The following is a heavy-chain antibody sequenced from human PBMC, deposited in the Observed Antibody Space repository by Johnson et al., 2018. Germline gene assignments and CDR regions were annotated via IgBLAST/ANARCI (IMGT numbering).Heavy chain of an antibody. CDR3: ARDNSGWNWLDL. Sequence: QVQLVQSGGGVVQPGRSLRLSCAASEFTFSNSGMHWVRQAPGKGLEWVALISFDGSNKYYADSVKGRFTISRDNSKNTVYLQMNSLRTEDTAVFYRARDNSGWNWLDLWGQGTLVTVSS. CDR1: EFTFSNSG. CDR2: ISFDGSNK. V-gene: IGHV3-30*03. J-gene: IGHJ5*02. D-gene: IGHD1-26*01.